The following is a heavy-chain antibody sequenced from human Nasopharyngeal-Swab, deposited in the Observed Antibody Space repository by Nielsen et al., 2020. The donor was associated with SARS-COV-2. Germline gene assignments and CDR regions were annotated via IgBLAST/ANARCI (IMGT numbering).Heavy chain of an antibody. CDR2: IYWNDDK. CDR1: GFSLSTSGVG. Sequence: SGPTLVQPTPTLTLTCTFSGFSLSTSGVGVGWIRQPPGKALEWLALIYWNDDKRYSPSLKSRLTITKDTSKNQVVLTMTNMDPVDTATYYCAHSEIVVVPAAKPWFDPWGQGTLVTVSS. J-gene: IGHJ5*02. D-gene: IGHD2-2*01. V-gene: IGHV2-5*01. CDR3: AHSEIVVVPAAKPWFDP.